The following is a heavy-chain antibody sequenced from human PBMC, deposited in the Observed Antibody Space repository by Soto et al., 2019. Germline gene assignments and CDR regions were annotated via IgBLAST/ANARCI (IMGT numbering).Heavy chain of an antibody. V-gene: IGHV4-61*01. D-gene: IGHD1-26*01. CDR2: IYYSGST. Sequence: PSETLSLNCTVSGGSVSSGSYYWSWIRQPPGKGLEWIGYIYYSGSTNYNPSLKSRVTISVDTSKNQFSLKLSSVTAADTAVYYCARAPWEEWDIRDYYYYYGMDVWGQGTTVT. CDR3: ARAPWEEWDIRDYYYYYGMDV. CDR1: GGSVSSGSYY. J-gene: IGHJ6*02.